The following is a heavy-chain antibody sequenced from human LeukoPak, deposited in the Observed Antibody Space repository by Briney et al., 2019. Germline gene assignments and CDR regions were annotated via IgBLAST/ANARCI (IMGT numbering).Heavy chain of an antibody. CDR1: GYTFNSYY. D-gene: IGHD3-22*01. CDR3: ARDTPAYYYDSSGYFQFDY. Sequence: GASVKVSCKASGYTFNSYYMHWVRQAPGQGLEWMGIINPSGGSTSYAQKFQGRVTMTRDTSTSTVYMELSSLRSEDTAVYYCARDTPAYYYDSSGYFQFDYWGQGTLVTVSS. CDR2: INPSGGST. V-gene: IGHV1-46*02. J-gene: IGHJ4*02.